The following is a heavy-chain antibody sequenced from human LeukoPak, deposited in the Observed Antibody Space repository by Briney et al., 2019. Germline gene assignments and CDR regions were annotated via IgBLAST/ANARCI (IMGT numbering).Heavy chain of an antibody. CDR2: ISAYNGNT. CDR1: GYTFTSYG. Sequence: ASVKVSCKASGYTFTSYGISWVRQAPGQGHEWMGWISAYNGNTNYAQKLQGRVTMTTDTSTSTAYMELRSLRSDDTAVYYCARDCSGGSCSDYWGQGTLVTVSS. CDR3: ARDCSGGSCSDY. D-gene: IGHD2-15*01. V-gene: IGHV1-18*01. J-gene: IGHJ4*02.